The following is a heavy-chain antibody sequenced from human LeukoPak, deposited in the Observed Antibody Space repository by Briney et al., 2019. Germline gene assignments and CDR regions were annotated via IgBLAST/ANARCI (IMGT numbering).Heavy chain of an antibody. CDR2: INSSSSTI. CDR3: ARADYDSSAYYADY. Sequence: GGSLRLSCAASGFTFSSYSMSWVRQAPGKGLEWISYINSSSSTIYYADSVEGRFTISRDNSKNTLYLQMGSLRAEDMAVYYCARADYDSSAYYADYWGQGTLVTVSS. D-gene: IGHD3-22*01. V-gene: IGHV3-48*01. CDR1: GFTFSSYS. J-gene: IGHJ4*02.